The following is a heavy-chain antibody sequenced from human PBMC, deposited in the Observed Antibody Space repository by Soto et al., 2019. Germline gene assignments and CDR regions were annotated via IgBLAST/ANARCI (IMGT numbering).Heavy chain of an antibody. J-gene: IGHJ4*02. CDR3: ARGLRSVLDY. CDR1: GFIFSNFG. CDR2: ITSDEKIK. V-gene: IGHV3-33*01. D-gene: IGHD6-6*01. Sequence: QVQLVESGGGVVQPGGSLRLSCVASGFIFSNFGMHWVRQAPGKGLEWVAVITSDEKIKQYADSVRGRFAISRDNSKNTLYLQMTSLRAEATAIYYCARGLRSVLDYWGQGTLVTVSS.